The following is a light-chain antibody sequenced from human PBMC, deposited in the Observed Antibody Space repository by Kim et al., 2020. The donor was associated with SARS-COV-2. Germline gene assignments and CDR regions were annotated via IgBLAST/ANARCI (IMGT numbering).Light chain of an antibody. CDR1: SYNIGNNY. CDR3: GTWDSSLSGLV. CDR2: DNN. V-gene: IGLV1-51*01. J-gene: IGLJ3*02. Sequence: GQKVTISCSGSSYNIGNNYVSWYQQLPGTAPKLLIYDNNKRPSGIPDRFSGSKSGTSATLGITGLQTGDEADYYCGTWDSSLSGLVFGGGTKLTVL.